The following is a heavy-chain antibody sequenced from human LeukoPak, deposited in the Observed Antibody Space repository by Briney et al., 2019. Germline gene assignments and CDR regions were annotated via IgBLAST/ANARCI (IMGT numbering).Heavy chain of an antibody. D-gene: IGHD5-18*01. Sequence: GGSLRLSCAASGFTFSTYDMNWVRQAPGKGLERVSKISSSSNIINYAASVKGRFTISRDNAKNSLYLQMNSLRAEDTAVYYCARPLTTTQGYNYGFGYWGQGTLVTVSS. CDR3: ARPLTTTQGYNYGFGY. J-gene: IGHJ4*02. V-gene: IGHV3-48*01. CDR1: GFTFSTYD. CDR2: ISSSSNII.